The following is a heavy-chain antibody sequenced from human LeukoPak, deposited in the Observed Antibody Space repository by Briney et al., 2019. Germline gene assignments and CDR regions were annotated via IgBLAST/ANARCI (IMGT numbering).Heavy chain of an antibody. Sequence: ASVKVSCKASGYTFTSYGISWVRQAPGQGLEWMGWISAYSGNTNYAQKLQGRVTMTTDTSTSTAYMELRSLRSDDTAVYYCARAPIVVVTATAFDIWGQGTMVTVSS. J-gene: IGHJ3*02. CDR2: ISAYSGNT. V-gene: IGHV1-18*01. CDR1: GYTFTSYG. CDR3: ARAPIVVVTATAFDI. D-gene: IGHD2-21*02.